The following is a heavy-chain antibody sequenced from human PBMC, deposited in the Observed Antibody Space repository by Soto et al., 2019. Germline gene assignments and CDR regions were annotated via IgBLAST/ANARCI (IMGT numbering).Heavy chain of an antibody. Sequence: SETLSLTCTVSGGSISSYYLSWIRQPPGKGLEWIGYIYYSGSTNYNASLKSRPTTSVDTSKNRCSMKLSSVTAADTAVYDCARPTAKSDAFDIWGKGTMSTVS. CDR2: IYYSGST. J-gene: IGHJ3*02. CDR1: GGSISSYY. CDR3: ARPTAKSDAFDI. V-gene: IGHV4-59*08. D-gene: IGHD4-4*01.